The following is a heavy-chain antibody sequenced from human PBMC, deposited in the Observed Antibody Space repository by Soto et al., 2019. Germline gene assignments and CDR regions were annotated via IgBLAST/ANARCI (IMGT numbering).Heavy chain of an antibody. V-gene: IGHV1-18*01. D-gene: IGHD1-26*01. J-gene: IGHJ4*02. CDR3: ARVGPSREVPYPFEY. Sequence: GPEVRKPGASVNVSCKASGYTFSTYGISWVRQAPGQGLEWMGWISAYNHYTNYAQKFQGRDTMTTDTSTNTAYMELRSLRSGDTAMYFCARVGPSREVPYPFEYWGQGTLVTVSS. CDR2: ISAYNHYT. CDR1: GYTFSTYG.